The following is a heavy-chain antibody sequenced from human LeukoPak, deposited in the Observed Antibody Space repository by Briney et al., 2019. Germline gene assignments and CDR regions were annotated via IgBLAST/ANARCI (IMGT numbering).Heavy chain of an antibody. Sequence: SETLSLTCAVYGGSFSGYYWSWIRQPPGKGLEWIGEINHSGSTNYNPSLKSRVTISVDTFKSQFSLKLSSVTATDTAVYYCARGQEDGYNLNYRGQGTLRTVSS. CDR1: GGSFSGYY. CDR3: ARGQEDGYNLNY. V-gene: IGHV4-34*01. D-gene: IGHD5-24*01. J-gene: IGHJ4*02. CDR2: INHSGST.